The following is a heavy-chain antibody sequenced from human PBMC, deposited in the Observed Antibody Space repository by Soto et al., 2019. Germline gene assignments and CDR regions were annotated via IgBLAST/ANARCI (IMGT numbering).Heavy chain of an antibody. V-gene: IGHV3-23*01. CDR2: ISGSGSST. Sequence: GGSLRLSCAASGFTFSSYAMYWVRQAPGEGLEWVSAISGSGSSTYYADSVKGRVTISRDNSKNTLHLQMNSLRAEDTAVYYCAKDYRTGAAAGTVDCWGQGALVTVSS. CDR1: GFTFSSYA. D-gene: IGHD6-13*01. J-gene: IGHJ4*02. CDR3: AKDYRTGAAAGTVDC.